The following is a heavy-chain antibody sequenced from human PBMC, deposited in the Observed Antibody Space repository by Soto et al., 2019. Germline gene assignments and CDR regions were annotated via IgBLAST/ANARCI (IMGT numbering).Heavy chain of an antibody. CDR3: AGEYGSGSYYIHYYYYYMDV. Sequence: QVQLQESGPGLVKPSQTLSLTCTVSGGSISSGGYYWSWIRQHPGKGLEWIGYIYYSGSTYYNPSLKSRVTISVDTSKNQFSLKLSSVTAADTAVYYCAGEYGSGSYYIHYYYYYMDVWGKGTTVTVSS. J-gene: IGHJ6*03. CDR1: GGSISSGGYY. V-gene: IGHV4-31*03. D-gene: IGHD3-10*01. CDR2: IYYSGST.